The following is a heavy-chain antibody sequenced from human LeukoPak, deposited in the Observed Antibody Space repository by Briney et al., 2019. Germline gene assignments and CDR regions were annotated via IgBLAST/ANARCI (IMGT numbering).Heavy chain of an antibody. CDR3: ATIQHCSSTSRYLRWFDP. CDR1: GGTFSSYA. V-gene: IGHV1-69*13. D-gene: IGHD2-2*01. CDR2: IIPIFGTA. J-gene: IGHJ5*02. Sequence: SVKVSCKASGGTFSSYAISWVRQAPGQGLEWMGGIIPIFGTANYAQKFQGRVTITADESASTAYMELSSLRSEDTAVYYCATIQHCSSTSRYLRWFDPWGQGTLVTVSS.